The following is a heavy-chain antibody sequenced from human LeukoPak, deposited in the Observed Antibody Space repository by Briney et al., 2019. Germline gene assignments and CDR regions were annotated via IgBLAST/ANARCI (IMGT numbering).Heavy chain of an antibody. D-gene: IGHD5-12*01. Sequence: PGGSLRLSCAASGFTFDGYTMHWVRQAPGKGLVWVSSINWNGGSICYADSVKGRFTISRDNAKNSLHLQMNSLRAEDTALYYCAKSRGVLSYEDPFFDYWGQGTLVTVSS. CDR3: AKSRGVLSYEDPFFDY. V-gene: IGHV3-9*01. CDR1: GFTFDGYT. CDR2: INWNGGSI. J-gene: IGHJ4*02.